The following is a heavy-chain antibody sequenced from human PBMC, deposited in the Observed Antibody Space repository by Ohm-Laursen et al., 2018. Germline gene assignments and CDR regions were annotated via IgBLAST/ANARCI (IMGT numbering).Heavy chain of an antibody. Sequence: SSLRLSCAAPGFTFSSYGMHWVRQAPGKGLEWVAVIWYDGSNKYFADSVKGRFTISRDNSKNTLYLQMNSLRAEDTAVYYCARDEDIAARPYYFDYWGQGTLVTVSS. CDR1: GFTFSSYG. CDR3: ARDEDIAARPYYFDY. CDR2: IWYDGSNK. V-gene: IGHV3-33*01. J-gene: IGHJ4*02. D-gene: IGHD6-6*01.